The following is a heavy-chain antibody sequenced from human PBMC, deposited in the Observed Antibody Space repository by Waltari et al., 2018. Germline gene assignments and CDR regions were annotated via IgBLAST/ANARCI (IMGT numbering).Heavy chain of an antibody. V-gene: IGHV4-39*07. CDR2: IHYSGSP. J-gene: IGHJ4*02. D-gene: IGHD1-20*01. CDR3: ATMITGTLSLLDY. CDR1: GGSISSSSYY. Sequence: QLQLQESGPGLVKPSETLSLTCTVSGGSISSSSYYWGWIRQPPGKGLEWIGSIHYSGSPSYTPYLKRPVTISVDTSKNQFSLKLSSVTAADTAVYYCATMITGTLSLLDYWGQGTLVTVSS.